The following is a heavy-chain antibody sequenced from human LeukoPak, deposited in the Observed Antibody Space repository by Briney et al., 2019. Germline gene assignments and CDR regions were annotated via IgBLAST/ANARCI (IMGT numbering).Heavy chain of an antibody. J-gene: IGHJ3*02. CDR1: GFTFSSYA. D-gene: IGHD1-26*01. CDR3: ARGSGSSLGAFDI. V-gene: IGHV3-23*01. CDR2: ISGSGGST. Sequence: GGSLRLSCAASGFTFSSYAMSWVRQAPGKGLEWVSAISGSGGSTYHADSVKGRFTISRENAKNSLYLQMNSLRAGDTAVYYCARGSGSSLGAFDIWGQGTMVTVSS.